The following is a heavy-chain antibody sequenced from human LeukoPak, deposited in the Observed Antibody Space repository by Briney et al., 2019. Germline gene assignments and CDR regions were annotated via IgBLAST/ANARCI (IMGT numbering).Heavy chain of an antibody. CDR1: GGTFSSYA. Sequence: SVKVSCKASGGTFSSYAISWVRHAPGQGLEWMGGIIPIFGTANYAQKFQGRVTIAADESTSTAYMELSSLRSEDTAVYYCARDRSTPEVRGGGEIDYWGQGTLVTVSS. V-gene: IGHV1-69*13. D-gene: IGHD3-10*01. J-gene: IGHJ4*02. CDR2: IIPIFGTA. CDR3: ARDRSTPEVRGGGEIDY.